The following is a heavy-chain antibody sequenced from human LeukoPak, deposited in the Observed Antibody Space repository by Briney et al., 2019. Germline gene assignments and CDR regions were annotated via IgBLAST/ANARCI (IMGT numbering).Heavy chain of an antibody. J-gene: IGHJ4*02. D-gene: IGHD3-9*01. CDR2: ISYDGSNK. CDR1: GFTFSSYG. V-gene: IGHV3-30*18. Sequence: PGGSLRLSCAASGFTFSSYGMHWVRQAPDKGLEWVAVISYDGSNKYYADSVKGRFTISRDNSKNTLYLQMNSLRAEDTAVYYCAKDVNFDWLLPDYWGQGTLVTVSS. CDR3: AKDVNFDWLLPDY.